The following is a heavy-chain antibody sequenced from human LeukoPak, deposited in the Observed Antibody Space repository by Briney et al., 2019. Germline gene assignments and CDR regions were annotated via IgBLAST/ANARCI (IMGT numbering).Heavy chain of an antibody. CDR1: GFTFDDYA. Sequence: GGSLRPSCAASGFTFDDYAMHWVRQAPGKGLEWVSGISWNSGSIGYADSVKGRFTISRDNARNSVYLQMNSLGVEDTAVYYCAKIAAGYFDYWGQGTLVTVSS. CDR2: ISWNSGSI. V-gene: IGHV3-9*01. D-gene: IGHD6-13*01. J-gene: IGHJ4*02. CDR3: AKIAAGYFDY.